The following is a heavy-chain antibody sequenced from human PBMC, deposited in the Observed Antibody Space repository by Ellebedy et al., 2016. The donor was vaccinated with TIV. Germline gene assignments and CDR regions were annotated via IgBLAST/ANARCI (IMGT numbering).Heavy chain of an antibody. D-gene: IGHD6-6*01. Sequence: GESLKISCAASGFTFSSYAMSWVRQSPGKGLDWVSGISGSGVTVYAESVKGRFIISRDNSQNTLSLQMNSLRAEDTAVYYCARDGSRVYFSSIAARDNWFDPWGQGTLVTVSS. CDR1: GFTFSSYA. CDR2: ISGSGVT. J-gene: IGHJ5*02. V-gene: IGHV3-23*01. CDR3: ARDGSRVYFSSIAARDNWFDP.